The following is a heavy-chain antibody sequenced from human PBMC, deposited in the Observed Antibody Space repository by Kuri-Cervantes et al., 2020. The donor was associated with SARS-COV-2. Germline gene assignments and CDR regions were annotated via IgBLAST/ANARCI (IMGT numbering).Heavy chain of an antibody. V-gene: IGHV4-39*01. CDR3: ARQMMSSITIFGVVITRNWFDP. Sequence: GSLRLSCDVYGGSFSSYYWGWIRQPPGKGLEWIGSIYYSGSTYYNPSLKSRVTISVDTSKNQFSLKLSSVTAADTAVYYCARQMMSSITIFGVVITRNWFDPWGQGTLVTVSS. J-gene: IGHJ5*02. D-gene: IGHD3-3*01. CDR2: IYYSGST. CDR1: GGSFSSYY.